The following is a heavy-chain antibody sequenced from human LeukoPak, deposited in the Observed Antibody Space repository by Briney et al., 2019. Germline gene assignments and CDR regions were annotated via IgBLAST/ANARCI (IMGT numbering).Heavy chain of an antibody. D-gene: IGHD3-22*01. Sequence: PGGSLRLSCAAPGFTFNSYGMHWVRQAPGKGLEWVAVIWSDGSNKYYADSVKGRFTISRDNSKNTLYLQMNSLRAEDTALYYCARTYYYDSSGSLENWGQGTLVTVSS. CDR3: ARTYYYDSSGSLEN. J-gene: IGHJ4*02. V-gene: IGHV3-33*01. CDR2: IWSDGSNK. CDR1: GFTFNSYG.